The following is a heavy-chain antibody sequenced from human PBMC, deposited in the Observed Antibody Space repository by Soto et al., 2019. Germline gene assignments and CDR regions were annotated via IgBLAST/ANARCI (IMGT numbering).Heavy chain of an antibody. CDR2: MNEDGGTT. CDR1: GFTFSSYW. Sequence: EVQLVESGGGLVRPGGSLRLSCAASGFTFSSYWMHWVRQAPGKGLVWVSRMNEDGGTTDYADSVKGRFTISRDNAKNALYLQMNSLRVEDTAVYDCASDLSGRADVWGQGTTVTVSS. CDR3: ASDLSGRADV. J-gene: IGHJ6*02. D-gene: IGHD3-10*01. V-gene: IGHV3-74*02.